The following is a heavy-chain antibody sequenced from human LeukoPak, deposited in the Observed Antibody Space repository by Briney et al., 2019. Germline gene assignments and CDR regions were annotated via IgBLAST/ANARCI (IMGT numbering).Heavy chain of an antibody. CDR3: ARLPASTYLSYSYSWDS. J-gene: IGHJ6*04. CDR2: ISAYNGNT. D-gene: IGHD2-2*01. Sequence: ASVKVSCKASGYTFTSYGISWVRQAPGQGLEWMGWISAYNGNTNYAQKLQGRVTMTTDTSTSTAYMELRSLRSDDTAVYYCARLPASTYLSYSYSWDSGGKGPTVTVSS. V-gene: IGHV1-18*01. CDR1: GYTFTSYG.